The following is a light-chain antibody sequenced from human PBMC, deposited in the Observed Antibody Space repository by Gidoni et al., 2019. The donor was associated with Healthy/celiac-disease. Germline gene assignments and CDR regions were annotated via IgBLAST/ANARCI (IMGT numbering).Light chain of an antibody. CDR2: GAS. Sequence: EIVLTQSPGTLSLSPGERATLSCRASQSVSSSYFAWYQQKPGQAPRLLIYGASSRATGIPDRFSGRGSGTDFTLTISRLEPEDFAVYYCQQYGSSPIFTFGHGTKVDIK. CDR1: QSVSSSY. V-gene: IGKV3-20*01. CDR3: QQYGSSPIFT. J-gene: IGKJ3*01.